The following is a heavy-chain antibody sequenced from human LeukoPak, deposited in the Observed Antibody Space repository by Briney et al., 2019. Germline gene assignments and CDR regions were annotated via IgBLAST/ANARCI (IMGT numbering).Heavy chain of an antibody. CDR3: ASELRWQPH. V-gene: IGHV1-8*02. CDR1: GYTFAGYY. Sequence: ASVKVSCKASGYTFAGYYMHWVRQVTGQGLEWMGWMNPNSGNTGYAQKFQGRIIMTSDTSISTAYLELSSLRSEDTAVYYCASELRWQPHWGQGTLVTVSS. CDR2: MNPNSGNT. J-gene: IGHJ4*02. D-gene: IGHD4-23*01.